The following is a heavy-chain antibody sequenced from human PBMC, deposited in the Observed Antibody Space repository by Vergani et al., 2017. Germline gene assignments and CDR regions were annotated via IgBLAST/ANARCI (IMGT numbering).Heavy chain of an antibody. CDR1: GGSISSGGYY. J-gene: IGHJ6*03. CDR2: IYYSGST. CDR3: ARGADDYYYYYMDV. D-gene: IGHD3-16*01. V-gene: IGHV4-31*03. Sequence: QVQLQESGPGLVKPSQTLSLTCTVSGGSISSGGYYWSWIRPHPGKGLEWIGYIYYSGSTYYNPSLKSRVTISVDTSKNQFSLKLSSVTAADTAVYYCARGADDYYYYYMDVWGKGTTVTVSS.